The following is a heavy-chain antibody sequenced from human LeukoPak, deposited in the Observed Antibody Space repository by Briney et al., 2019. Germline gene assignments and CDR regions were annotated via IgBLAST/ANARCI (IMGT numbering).Heavy chain of an antibody. J-gene: IGHJ6*03. V-gene: IGHV3-21*01. CDR1: GFTFSSYS. CDR2: ISSSSSYI. CDR3: ASAVGNVKAYYYMDV. D-gene: IGHD1-1*01. Sequence: GGSLRLSCAASGFTFSSYSMNWVRQAPGKGLEWVSSISSSSSYIYYADSVKGRFTISRDNAKNSLYLQMNSLRAEDTAVYYCASAVGNVKAYYYMDVWGKGTTVTVSS.